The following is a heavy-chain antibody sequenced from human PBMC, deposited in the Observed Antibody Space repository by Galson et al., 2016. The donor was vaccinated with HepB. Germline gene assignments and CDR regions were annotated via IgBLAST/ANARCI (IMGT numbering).Heavy chain of an antibody. CDR3: ARESCQGYCLYHYYGMDV. D-gene: IGHD2-15*01. CDR1: GFTFSAYT. J-gene: IGHJ6*02. V-gene: IGHV3-21*01. CDR2: ISSSSTYI. Sequence: SLRLSCAASGFTFSAYTMNWVRQAPGKGLEWVSSISSSSTYIYYVDSVKGRFTISRDNAKNSLHLQKNSLRAEDTAVYYCARESCQGYCLYHYYGMDVWGQGTTVTVSS.